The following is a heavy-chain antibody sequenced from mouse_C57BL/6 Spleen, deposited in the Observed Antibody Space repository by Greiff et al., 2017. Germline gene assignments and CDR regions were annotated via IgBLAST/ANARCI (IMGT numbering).Heavy chain of an antibody. CDR1: GYTFTEYT. Sequence: VKLQESGAELVKPGASVKLSCKASGYTFTEYTIHWVKQRSGQGLEWIGWFYPGSGSIKYNEKFKDKATLTADKSSSTVYMELSRLTSEDSAVYFCARHEDRIYYGSRGGYFDVWGTGTTVTVSS. J-gene: IGHJ1*03. CDR2: FYPGSGSI. D-gene: IGHD1-1*01. CDR3: ARHEDRIYYGSRGGYFDV. V-gene: IGHV1-62-2*01.